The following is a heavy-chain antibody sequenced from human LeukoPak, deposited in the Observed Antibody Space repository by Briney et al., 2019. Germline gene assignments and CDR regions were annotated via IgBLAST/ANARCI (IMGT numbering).Heavy chain of an antibody. CDR1: GFTFSSYW. CDR3: ARGSCSSTSCYGDYYYGMDV. Sequence: PGGSLRLSCAASGFTFSSYWMSWVRQAPGKGLEWVASIKQDGSEKYYVDSVKGRFTISRDNAKNSLYLQMNSLRAEDTAVYYCARGSCSSTSCYGDYYYGMDVWGQGTTVTVSS. CDR2: IKQDGSEK. J-gene: IGHJ6*02. D-gene: IGHD2-2*01. V-gene: IGHV3-7*01.